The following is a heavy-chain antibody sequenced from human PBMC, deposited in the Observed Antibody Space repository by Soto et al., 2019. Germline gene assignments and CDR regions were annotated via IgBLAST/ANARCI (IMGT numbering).Heavy chain of an antibody. Sequence: QVQLVESGGGVVQPGRSLRLSCAASGFTFSSYAMHWVRQAPGKGLEWVAVISYDGSNKYYADSVKGRLTISRDNSKNTLYLQMNSLRAEDTAVYYCARDGKQWPEGALDYWGQGTLVTVSS. CDR2: ISYDGSNK. CDR1: GFTFSSYA. D-gene: IGHD6-19*01. V-gene: IGHV3-30-3*01. J-gene: IGHJ4*02. CDR3: ARDGKQWPEGALDY.